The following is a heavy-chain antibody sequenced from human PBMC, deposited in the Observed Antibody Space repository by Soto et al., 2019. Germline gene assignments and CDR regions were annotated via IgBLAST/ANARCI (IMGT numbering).Heavy chain of an antibody. V-gene: IGHV3-30*18. J-gene: IGHJ4*02. D-gene: IGHD3-3*01. CDR3: AKPTRRFLEWFNFDY. CDR1: GFTFSSYG. CDR2: ISYDGSNK. Sequence: GSLRLSCAASGFTFSSYGMHWVRQAPGKGLEWVAVISYDGSNKYYADSVKGRFTISRDNSKNTLYLQMNSLRAEDTAVYYCAKPTRRFLEWFNFDYWGQGTLVTVSS.